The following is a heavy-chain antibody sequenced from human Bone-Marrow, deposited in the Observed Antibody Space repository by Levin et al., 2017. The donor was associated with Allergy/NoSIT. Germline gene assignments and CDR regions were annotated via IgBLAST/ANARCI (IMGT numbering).Heavy chain of an antibody. D-gene: IGHD6-13*01. Sequence: SGGSLRLSCMGSGYTFSNYWIGWVRQTPGKGLEWLGIIYPGDADTKYSPSIQGQVTISADKSINTAYLQWSSLKASDTAMYYCARLDSCSWYTSSDFYCYGMDVWGQGTTVTVSS. CDR3: ARLDSCSWYTSSDFYCYGMDV. J-gene: IGHJ6*02. CDR1: GYTFSNYW. V-gene: IGHV5-51*01. CDR2: IYPGDADT.